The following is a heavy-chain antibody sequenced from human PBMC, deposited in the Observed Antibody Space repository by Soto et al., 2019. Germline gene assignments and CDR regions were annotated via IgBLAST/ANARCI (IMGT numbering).Heavy chain of an antibody. CDR1: GYTFTSYD. J-gene: IGHJ4*02. D-gene: IGHD5-18*01. CDR2: MNPNSGNT. V-gene: IGHV1-8*01. Sequence: QVQLVQSGAEVKKPGASVKVSCKASGYTFTSYDINWVRQATGQGLEWMGWMNPNSGNTGYAQKFQGRVNMTRNTSISTAYMELSSLRSEDTAVYYCAIHPAMVSYFDYWGQGTLVTVSS. CDR3: AIHPAMVSYFDY.